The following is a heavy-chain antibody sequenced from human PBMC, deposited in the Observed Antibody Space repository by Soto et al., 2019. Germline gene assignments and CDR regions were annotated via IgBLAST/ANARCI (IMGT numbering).Heavy chain of an antibody. CDR3: ARGRYGDY. J-gene: IGHJ4*02. V-gene: IGHV1-18*01. Sequence: QVHLVQSGAEVKKPGASVKVSCKGSGYGFTTYGITWVRQAPGQGLEWMAWISAHNGNTNYAQKLQGRVTVTRDTSTGTAYMELGSLRSDDTAVYYCARGRYGDYWGQGALVTVSS. CDR1: GYGFTTYG. CDR2: ISAHNGNT. D-gene: IGHD1-1*01.